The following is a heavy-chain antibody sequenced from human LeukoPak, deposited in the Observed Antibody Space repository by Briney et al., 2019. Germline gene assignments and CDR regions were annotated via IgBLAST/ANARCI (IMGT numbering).Heavy chain of an antibody. CDR1: GYTFTSYG. CDR3: ARETASGYLDFDF. J-gene: IGHJ4*02. Sequence: ASVKVSCKASGYTFTSYGISWVRQAPGQGLEWMGWISAYGHTKLARNLKARVTVTIDTSTTTAYMELRSLSSDDTAVYFCARETASGYLDFDFWGQGTLITVSS. CDR2: ISAYGHT. V-gene: IGHV1-18*01. D-gene: IGHD3-3*01.